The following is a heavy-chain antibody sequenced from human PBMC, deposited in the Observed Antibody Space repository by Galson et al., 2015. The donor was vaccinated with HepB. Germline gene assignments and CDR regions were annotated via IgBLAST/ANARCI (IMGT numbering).Heavy chain of an antibody. Sequence: LRLSCAASGFTFSDCYMSWIRQAPWKGLEWISYISTTGSYTNYADSVKGRFTISRDNAQNSLYLHLNSVTAEDTAVYYCARVADADYGDHTHFDYWGQGTLVTVSS. J-gene: IGHJ4*02. CDR2: ISTTGSYT. V-gene: IGHV3-11*06. CDR3: ARVADADYGDHTHFDY. D-gene: IGHD4-17*01. CDR1: GFTFSDCY.